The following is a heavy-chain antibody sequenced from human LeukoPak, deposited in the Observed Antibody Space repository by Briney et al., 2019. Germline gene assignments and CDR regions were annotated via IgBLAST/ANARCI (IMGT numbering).Heavy chain of an antibody. CDR1: GFTFSNAW. V-gene: IGHV3-15*01. D-gene: IGHD3-10*01. Sequence: GGSLRLSCAASGFTFSNAWMSWVRQAPGKGLEWVGRIKSKTDGGTTDYAAPVKGRFTISRDDSKNTLYLQMNSLKTEDTAVYYCTTDPRGLLWFGDPGAFDIWGQGTMVTVSS. J-gene: IGHJ3*02. CDR2: IKSKTDGGTT. CDR3: TTDPRGLLWFGDPGAFDI.